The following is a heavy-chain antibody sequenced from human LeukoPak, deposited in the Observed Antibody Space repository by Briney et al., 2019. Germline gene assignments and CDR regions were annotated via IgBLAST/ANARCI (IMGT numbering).Heavy chain of an antibody. J-gene: IGHJ6*03. CDR1: GFTFSSYE. CDR2: ISSSGSTI. Sequence: GGSLRLSCAASGFTFSSYEMNWVRQAPGKGLEWVSYISSSGSTIYYADSVKGRFTISRDNAKNSLYLQMNSLRAEDTAVYYCARDLRYFDWFGHTDHYYYYYMDVWGKGTTVTISS. D-gene: IGHD3-9*01. CDR3: ARDLRYFDWFGHTDHYYYYYMDV. V-gene: IGHV3-48*03.